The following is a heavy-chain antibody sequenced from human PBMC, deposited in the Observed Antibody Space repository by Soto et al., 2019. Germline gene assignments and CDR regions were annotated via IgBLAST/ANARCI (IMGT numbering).Heavy chain of an antibody. Sequence: GGSLRLSCAASGFTFSDAWLNWVRQAPGRGLEWVGRIKAKTEGGTTDYAAPVKGRFTISRDDSKNTLYLQMNSLKTEDTAVYYCTTDDYGDYVHSFDYWGQGTLVTVSS. J-gene: IGHJ4*02. V-gene: IGHV3-15*07. D-gene: IGHD4-17*01. CDR1: GFTFSDAW. CDR2: IKAKTEGGTT. CDR3: TTDDYGDYVHSFDY.